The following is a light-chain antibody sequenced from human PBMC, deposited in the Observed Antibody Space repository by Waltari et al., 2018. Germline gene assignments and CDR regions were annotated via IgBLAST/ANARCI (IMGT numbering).Light chain of an antibody. Sequence: IQLTQSPSSLSASVRYRVTITCRASQGISSYLSWYQQKPGKAPKLLIYAASTLQIGVPARFSGSGSGTDFTLTISSLQAEDFATYYCQQLNSYPLTFGGGTKVEIK. V-gene: IGKV1-9*01. J-gene: IGKJ4*01. CDR1: QGISSY. CDR2: AAS. CDR3: QQLNSYPLT.